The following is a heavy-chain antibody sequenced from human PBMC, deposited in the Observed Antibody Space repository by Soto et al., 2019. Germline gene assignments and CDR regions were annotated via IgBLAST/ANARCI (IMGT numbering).Heavy chain of an antibody. V-gene: IGHV4-31*03. CDR3: ARDRLMATAGTARHYFGLDV. J-gene: IGHJ6*02. Sequence: QVQLQESGPGLVKPSQTLSLTCTVSGGSIRSGGYYWSWVRQNPRRGLEWIGNIYYSGNTYYNPSLKSRLTISVDTSKNQFSLNLSSGTAADTAVYYCARDRLMATAGTARHYFGLDVWGQGTTVTVSS. CDR1: GGSIRSGGYY. D-gene: IGHD5-18*01. CDR2: IYYSGNT.